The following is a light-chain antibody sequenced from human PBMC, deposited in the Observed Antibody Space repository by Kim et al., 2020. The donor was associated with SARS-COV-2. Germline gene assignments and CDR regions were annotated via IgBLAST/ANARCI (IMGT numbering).Light chain of an antibody. V-gene: IGKV3-20*01. Sequence: PGERATLSCRASQSVSSSYLAWYQQKPGQAPRLLIYGASSRATGIPDRFSGSGSGTDFTLTISRLEPEDFAVYYCQQYGSSHSMYTFGQGTKLEI. J-gene: IGKJ2*01. CDR2: GAS. CDR1: QSVSSSY. CDR3: QQYGSSHSMYT.